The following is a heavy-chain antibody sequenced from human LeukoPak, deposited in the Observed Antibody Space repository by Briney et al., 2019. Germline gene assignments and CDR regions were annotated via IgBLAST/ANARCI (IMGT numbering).Heavy chain of an antibody. J-gene: IGHJ1*01. V-gene: IGHV3-7*03. Sequence: PGRSLRLSCAASGFTFSSYWMSWVRQAPGKGLEWVANIKQDGSEKYYVDSVKGRFTISRDNAKNSLYLQMNSLRAEDTAVYYCARGSSGWPAEYFQHWGQGTLVTVSS. CDR2: IKQDGSEK. CDR1: GFTFSSYW. D-gene: IGHD6-19*01. CDR3: ARGSSGWPAEYFQH.